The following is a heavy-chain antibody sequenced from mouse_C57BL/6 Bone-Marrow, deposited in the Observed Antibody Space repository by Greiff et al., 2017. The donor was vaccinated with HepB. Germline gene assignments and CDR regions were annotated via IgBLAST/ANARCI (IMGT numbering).Heavy chain of an antibody. CDR2: IWSGGST. CDR3: ARNYGYAMDY. V-gene: IGHV2-2*01. Sequence: QVQLKESGPGLVQPSQSLSITCTVSGFSLTSYGVHWVRQSPGKGLEWLGVIWSGGSTDYKAAFISRMSISKDNSKSQVFFKMNSLQADDTAIYYCARNYGYAMDYWGQGTSVTVSS. D-gene: IGHD1-1*01. J-gene: IGHJ4*01. CDR1: GFSLTSYG.